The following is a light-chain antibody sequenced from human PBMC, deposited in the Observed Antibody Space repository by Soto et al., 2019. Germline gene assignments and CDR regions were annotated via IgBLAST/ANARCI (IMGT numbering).Light chain of an antibody. CDR3: AAWDDSLNGSYV. CDR1: SANIGSNT. Sequence: QSVLTQPPSASGTPGQRVTISWSGSSANIGSNTVNMYQQLPGTAPKLLIYSNNQRPSGVPDRFSGSKSGTSASLAISGLQSEDEADYYCAAWDDSLNGSYVFGTGTKVTVL. V-gene: IGLV1-44*01. CDR2: SNN. J-gene: IGLJ1*01.